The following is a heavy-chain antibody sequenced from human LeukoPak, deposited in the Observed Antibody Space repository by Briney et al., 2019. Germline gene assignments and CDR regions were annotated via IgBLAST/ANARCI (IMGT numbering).Heavy chain of an antibody. J-gene: IGHJ4*02. D-gene: IGHD3-3*01. CDR3: ARGADFWSGYVESDY. CDR1: GYTFTSYG. Sequence: ASVKVSCKASGYTFTSYGISWVRQAPGQALEWVGWISAYNGNTNYAQKLQCRVTMTTDTSTSTAYMELRSLRSDDTAVYYCARGADFWSGYVESDYWGQGTLVTVSS. V-gene: IGHV1-18*01. CDR2: ISAYNGNT.